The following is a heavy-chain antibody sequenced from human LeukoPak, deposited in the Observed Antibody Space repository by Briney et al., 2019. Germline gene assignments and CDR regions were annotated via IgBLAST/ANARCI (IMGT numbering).Heavy chain of an antibody. CDR3: ASIGYYYGSGSP. V-gene: IGHV4-34*01. D-gene: IGHD3-10*01. CDR2: INHSGST. J-gene: IGHJ5*02. Sequence: SETLSLTCAVYGGSFSGYYWSWIRQSPGKGLEWIGEINHSGSTNYNPSLKSRVTISVDTSKNQFSLKLSSVTAADTAVYYCASIGYYYGSGSPWGQGTLVTVSS. CDR1: GGSFSGYY.